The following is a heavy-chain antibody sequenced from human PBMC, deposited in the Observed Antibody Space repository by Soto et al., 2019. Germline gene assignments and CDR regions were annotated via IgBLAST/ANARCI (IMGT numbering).Heavy chain of an antibody. D-gene: IGHD2-2*01. V-gene: IGHV3-33*01. J-gene: IGHJ6*02. CDR1: GFTFSSYG. Sequence: QVQLVESGGGVVQPGRSLRLSCAASGFTFSSYGMHWVRQAPGKGLEWVAVIWYDGSNKYYADSVKGRFTISRDNSKNTLYLQMNSLRAADTAVYYCARGDCISTSCYDNYYYYGMDVWGQGTTVTVSS. CDR2: IWYDGSNK. CDR3: ARGDCISTSCYDNYYYYGMDV.